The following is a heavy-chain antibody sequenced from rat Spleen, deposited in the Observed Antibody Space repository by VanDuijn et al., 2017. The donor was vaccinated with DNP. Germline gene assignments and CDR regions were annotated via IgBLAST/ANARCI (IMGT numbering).Heavy chain of an antibody. J-gene: IGHJ2*01. CDR2: ISYDGSST. CDR3: ARATGFDY. Sequence: EVRLVESGGGLVQPGRSLKLSCAASGFTFSDYYMAWVRQAPTKGLELVATISYDGSSTYYRDSVKGLFTISRDNAKSTLYLQMDSLRSEDTATYYCARATGFDYWGQGVMVTVSS. D-gene: IGHD4-2*01. CDR1: GFTFSDYY. V-gene: IGHV5-7*01.